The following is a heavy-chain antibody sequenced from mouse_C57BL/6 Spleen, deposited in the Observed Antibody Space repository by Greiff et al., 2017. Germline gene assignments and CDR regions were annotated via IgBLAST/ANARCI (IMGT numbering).Heavy chain of an antibody. J-gene: IGHJ3*01. CDR1: GFSLTSYG. CDR2: IWGVGST. CDR3: ASTDYYGSSLAY. Sequence: VQGVESGPGLVAPSQSLSITCTVSGFSLTSYGVDWVRQSPGKGLEWLGVIWGVGSTNYNSALKSRLSISKDNSKSQVFLKMNSLQTDDTAMYYCASTDYYGSSLAYWGQGTLVTVSA. V-gene: IGHV2-6*01. D-gene: IGHD1-1*01.